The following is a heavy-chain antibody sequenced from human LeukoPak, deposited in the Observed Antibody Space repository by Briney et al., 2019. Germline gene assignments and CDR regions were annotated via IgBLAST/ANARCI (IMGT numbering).Heavy chain of an antibody. D-gene: IGHD3-22*01. J-gene: IGHJ1*01. CDR2: INPNSGDT. Sequence: ASVKVSCKASGYTFTSYDINWVRQATGQGLEWMAWINPNSGDTNFAQKFRGRVTMTRDTSISTVYMELSRLRSDDTAVFFCARGYYDSSDFEYFQHWGQGTLVTVSS. V-gene: IGHV1-2*02. CDR1: GYTFTSYD. CDR3: ARGYYDSSDFEYFQH.